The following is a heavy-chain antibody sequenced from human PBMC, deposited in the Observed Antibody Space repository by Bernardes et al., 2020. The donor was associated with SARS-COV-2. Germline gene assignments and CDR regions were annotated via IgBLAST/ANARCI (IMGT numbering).Heavy chain of an antibody. J-gene: IGHJ5*02. D-gene: IGHD2-15*01. CDR1: GFTFSSYA. Sequence: GGSLRLSCAASGFTFSSYAMSWVRQAPGKGLEWVSAISGSGGSTYYADSVKGRFTISRDNSKNTLYLQMNSLRAEDTAVYYCAKDVGYCSGGSCYSHWFDPWGQGTLVTVSS. CDR3: AKDVGYCSGGSCYSHWFDP. V-gene: IGHV3-23*01. CDR2: ISGSGGST.